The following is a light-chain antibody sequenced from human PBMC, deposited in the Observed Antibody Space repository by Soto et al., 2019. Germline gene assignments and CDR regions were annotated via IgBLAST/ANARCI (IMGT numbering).Light chain of an antibody. J-gene: IGLJ1*01. CDR2: DVS. V-gene: IGLV2-14*01. Sequence: QSALTQPXSVSGSPGQSITISCTGTSSDVGGYNYVSWYQQHPGKAPKLMIYDVSNRPSGVSNRFSGSKSGNTASLTISGLQAEDEADYYSSSYTSSSTLYVFGTGTKVTVL. CDR3: SSYTSSSTLYV. CDR1: SSDVGGYNY.